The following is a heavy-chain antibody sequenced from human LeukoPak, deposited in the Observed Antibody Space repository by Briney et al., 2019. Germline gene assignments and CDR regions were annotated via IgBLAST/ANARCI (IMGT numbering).Heavy chain of an antibody. CDR1: GYTFTGYY. V-gene: IGHV1-2*02. CDR2: INPNSGGT. D-gene: IGHD3-22*01. CDR3: ARRRYYDSSGYWGFDY. J-gene: IGHJ4*02. Sequence: ASVKVSCKASGYTFTGYYMHWVRQAPGQGLEWMGWINPNSGGTNYAQKFQGRVTMTRDTSISTAYMELSRLRSDDTAVYYCARRRYYDSSGYWGFDYWGQGTLVTVSS.